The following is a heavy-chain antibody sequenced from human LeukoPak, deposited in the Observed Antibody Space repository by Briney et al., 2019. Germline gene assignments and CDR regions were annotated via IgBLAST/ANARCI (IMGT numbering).Heavy chain of an antibody. CDR1: GGSISSYY. D-gene: IGHD3-22*01. CDR2: IYTSGST. J-gene: IGHJ6*03. V-gene: IGHV4-4*07. Sequence: SETLSLTCTVSGGSISSYYWSWIRQPPGKGLEWIGRIYTSGSTNYSPSLKTRVTMSVDTSKNQLSLKLNSVTAADTAVYYCARTVEDDNSGYALLYYYYMDVWGKGTTVTISS. CDR3: ARTVEDDNSGYALLYYYYMDV.